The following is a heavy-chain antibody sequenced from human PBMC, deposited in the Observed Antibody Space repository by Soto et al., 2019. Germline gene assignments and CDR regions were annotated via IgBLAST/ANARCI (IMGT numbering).Heavy chain of an antibody. Sequence: QVQLVQSGAEVKKPGSSVKVSCKASGGTFSSYTISWVRQAPGQGLEWIGRIIPILGIANYAQKFQGRVTITADKSTSTAYMELSSLRSEDTAVYYCAREGGYCSGGSCYLQLDIWGQGTMVTVSS. CDR2: IIPILGIA. CDR3: AREGGYCSGGSCYLQLDI. CDR1: GGTFSSYT. V-gene: IGHV1-69*08. J-gene: IGHJ3*02. D-gene: IGHD2-15*01.